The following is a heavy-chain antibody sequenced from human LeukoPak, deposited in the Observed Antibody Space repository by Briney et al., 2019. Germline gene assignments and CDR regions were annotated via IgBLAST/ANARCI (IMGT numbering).Heavy chain of an antibody. J-gene: IGHJ4*02. CDR2: IIPILGTT. Sequence: SVKVSCKTSGGTFTSYGISWVRQAPGQGLEWMGGIIPILGTTNYAQKFQGRLTITTDESTSTVYVELSSLTSEDTAVYYCARDPLGYNFWSGYSNRWGQGTLVTVSS. V-gene: IGHV1-69*05. CDR3: ARDPLGYNFWSGYSNR. D-gene: IGHD3-3*01. CDR1: GGTFTSYG.